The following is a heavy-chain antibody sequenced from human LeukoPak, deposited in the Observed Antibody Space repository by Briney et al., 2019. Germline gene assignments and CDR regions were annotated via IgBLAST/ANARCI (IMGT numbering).Heavy chain of an antibody. CDR3: ARSGSYSGGDY. D-gene: IGHD1-26*01. CDR1: GFTFSSYA. V-gene: IGHV3-23*01. CDR2: ISGSGGST. Sequence: PGGSLRLSCAASGFTFSSYAMSWVRQAPGKGLEWVSAISGSGGSTYYADSVKGWFTISRDNFKNTLYLQMNSLRAEDTAVYYCARSGSYSGGDYWGQGTLVTVSS. J-gene: IGHJ4*02.